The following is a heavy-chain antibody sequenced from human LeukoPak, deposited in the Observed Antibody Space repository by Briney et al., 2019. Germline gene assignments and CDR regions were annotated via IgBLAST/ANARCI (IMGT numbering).Heavy chain of an antibody. CDR1: GGSISSGGYY. CDR3: ARSPTDYFDY. V-gene: IGHV4-30-2*01. Sequence: PSETLSLTCTVSGGSISSGGYYWSWIRQPPGKGLEWIGYIYHSGSTYYNPSLKSRVTISVDRSKNQFSLKLSSVTAADTAVYYCARSPTDYFDYWGQGTLVTVSS. J-gene: IGHJ4*02. D-gene: IGHD1-14*01. CDR2: IYHSGST.